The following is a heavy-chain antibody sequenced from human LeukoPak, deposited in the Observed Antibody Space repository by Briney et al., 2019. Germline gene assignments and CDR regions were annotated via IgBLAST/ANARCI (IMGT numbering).Heavy chain of an antibody. CDR1: GYIFTSYW. V-gene: IGHV5-51*01. CDR3: ARLPYYYDSSGYLDY. Sequence: GGSLKISCKGSGYIFTSYWIGWVRQMPGKGLEWMGIIYPGDSDTRYSPSFQGQVTISADKSISTAYLQWSSLKASDTAMYYCARLPYYYDSSGYLDYWGQGTLVTVSS. D-gene: IGHD3-22*01. J-gene: IGHJ4*02. CDR2: IYPGDSDT.